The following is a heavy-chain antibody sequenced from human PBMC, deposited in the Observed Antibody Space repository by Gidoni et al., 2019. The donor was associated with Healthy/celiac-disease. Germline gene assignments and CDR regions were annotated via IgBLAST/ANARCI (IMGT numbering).Heavy chain of an antibody. Sequence: EVQLLESGGGLVQPGGSLILSCAASGFTFSSYAMSWVRQAPGKGLEGVSAISGSGGSTYYADSVKGRFTISRDNSKNTLYLQMNSLRAEDTAVYYCAKDLDYYDSSGYYYVSLVYYFDYWGQGTLVTVSS. J-gene: IGHJ4*02. CDR3: AKDLDYYDSSGYYYVSLVYYFDY. V-gene: IGHV3-23*01. CDR2: ISGSGGST. CDR1: GFTFSSYA. D-gene: IGHD3-22*01.